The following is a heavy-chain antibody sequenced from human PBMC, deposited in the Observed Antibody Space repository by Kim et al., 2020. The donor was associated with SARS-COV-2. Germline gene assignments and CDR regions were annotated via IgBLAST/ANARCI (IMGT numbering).Heavy chain of an antibody. CDR1: GGSFSGYY. V-gene: IGHV4-34*01. CDR2: INHSGST. CDR3: ARQKYYEYFWGSYRYSHFDY. D-gene: IGHD3-16*02. J-gene: IGHJ4*02. Sequence: SETLSLTCAVYGGSFSGYYWSWIRQPPGKGLEWIGEINHSGSTNYNPSPNSRVTISVDTSKNQFSLKLSSVTAADTAVYYCARQKYYEYFWGSYRYSHFDYWGQGTLVTVSS.